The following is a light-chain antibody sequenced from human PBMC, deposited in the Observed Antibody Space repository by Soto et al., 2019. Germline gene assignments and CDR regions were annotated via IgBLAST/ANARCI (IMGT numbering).Light chain of an antibody. CDR1: SSDIGVYNY. J-gene: IGLJ1*01. Sequence: QSVLTQPPSASGSPGQSVTISCTATSSDIGVYNYVSWYQQHPGKAPKLMIYEVSKRPSGVPDRFSGSKSGNTASLTVSGLQAEDEADYYCSSYAGSNNLYVFGTGTKVTVL. V-gene: IGLV2-8*01. CDR2: EVS. CDR3: SSYAGSNNLYV.